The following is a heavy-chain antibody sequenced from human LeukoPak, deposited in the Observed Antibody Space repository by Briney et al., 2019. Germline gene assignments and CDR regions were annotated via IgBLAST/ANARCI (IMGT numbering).Heavy chain of an antibody. Sequence: KAGGSLRLSCAASGFTFSSYSMNWVRQAPGKGLEWVSSISSSSSYIYYADSVKGRFTISRDNAKNSLYLQMNSLRAEDTAVYYCAREGVVIAPDAFDIWGQGTMVTVSS. J-gene: IGHJ3*02. CDR3: AREGVVIAPDAFDI. D-gene: IGHD3-22*01. CDR2: ISSSSSYI. CDR1: GFTFSSYS. V-gene: IGHV3-21*01.